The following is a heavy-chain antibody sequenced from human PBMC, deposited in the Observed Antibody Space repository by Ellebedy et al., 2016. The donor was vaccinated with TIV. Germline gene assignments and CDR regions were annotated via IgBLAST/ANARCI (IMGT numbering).Heavy chain of an antibody. J-gene: IGHJ3*02. CDR1: GFTFSSYA. CDR3: AKATRFARGYSYGHDAFDI. Sequence: GESLKISXAASGFTFSSYAMSWVRQAPGKGLEWVSAISGSGGSTYYADSVKGRFTISRDNSKNTLYLQMNSLRAEDTAVYYCAKATRFARGYSYGHDAFDIWGQGTMVTVSS. CDR2: ISGSGGST. V-gene: IGHV3-23*01. D-gene: IGHD5-18*01.